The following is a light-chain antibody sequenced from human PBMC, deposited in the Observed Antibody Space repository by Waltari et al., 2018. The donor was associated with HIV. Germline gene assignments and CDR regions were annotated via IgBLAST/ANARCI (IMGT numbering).Light chain of an antibody. J-gene: IGLJ3*02. V-gene: IGLV1-40*01. CDR2: GDN. CDR1: TSNIRAGYD. Sequence: QSVLTQPTSVSGAPGQRVPISCTGSTSNIRAGYDLHWYQQLPGTVPKLSIYGDNNRPSGVPDRLAGSKSGTSASLAITGLQAEDEADDYCQSYDTSLNRVFGGGTKLTVL. CDR3: QSYDTSLNRV.